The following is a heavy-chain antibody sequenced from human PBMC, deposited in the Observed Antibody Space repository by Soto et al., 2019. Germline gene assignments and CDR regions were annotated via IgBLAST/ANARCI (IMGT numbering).Heavy chain of an antibody. Sequence: GGSLRLSCTASGFTFGDYAMSWVRQAPGKGLEWVGFIRSKAYGGTTEYAASVKGRFTISRDDSKSIAYLQMNSLKTEDTAVYYCTRGPKVDYWGQGTLVTVSS. CDR1: GFTFGDYA. CDR2: IRSKAYGGTT. CDR3: TRGPKVDY. V-gene: IGHV3-49*04. J-gene: IGHJ4*02.